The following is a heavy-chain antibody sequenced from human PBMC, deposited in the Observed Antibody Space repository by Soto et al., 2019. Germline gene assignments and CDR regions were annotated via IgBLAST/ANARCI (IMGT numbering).Heavy chain of an antibody. CDR3: ARRGGVAGLQY. J-gene: IGHJ4*02. CDR1: GFTFSSYW. Sequence: EVQLVESGGGLVQPGGSLRVSCAASGFTFSSYWMHWVRQAPGKGLVWVSRINSDGSSTSYADSVKGRFTISRDNGKNTLYLAMNSLRAGGTAIYFCARRGGVAGLQYGGQGNLVNGSS. CDR2: INSDGSST. V-gene: IGHV3-74*01. D-gene: IGHD6-19*01.